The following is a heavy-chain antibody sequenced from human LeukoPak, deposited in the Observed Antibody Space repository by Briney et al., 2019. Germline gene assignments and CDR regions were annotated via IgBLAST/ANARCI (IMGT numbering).Heavy chain of an antibody. D-gene: IGHD4-17*01. Sequence: GGSLRLSCAASGFTFSSYAMSWVRQAPGKGLEWVSAICGSGASTYYADSVKGRFTISRDNSKNTLYLQMNSLRAEDTAVYYCAKDGVTTGAFDIWGQGTMVTVSS. CDR3: AKDGVTTGAFDI. CDR2: ICGSGAST. V-gene: IGHV3-23*01. J-gene: IGHJ3*02. CDR1: GFTFSSYA.